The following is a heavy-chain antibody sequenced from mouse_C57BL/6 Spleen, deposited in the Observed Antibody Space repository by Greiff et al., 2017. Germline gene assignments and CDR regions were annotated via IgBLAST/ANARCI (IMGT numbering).Heavy chain of an antibody. CDR3: ARYLIYCDYGYAMDY. D-gene: IGHD2-4*01. Sequence: EVQLVESGGGLVQPGGSLSLSCAASGFTFTDYYMSWVRQPPGKALGWLGFIRNKANGYTTEYSASVKGRFTISRDNSQSILYLQMNALRAEDSATYYCARYLIYCDYGYAMDYWGQGTSVTVSS. J-gene: IGHJ4*01. V-gene: IGHV7-3*01. CDR1: GFTFTDYY. CDR2: IRNKANGYTT.